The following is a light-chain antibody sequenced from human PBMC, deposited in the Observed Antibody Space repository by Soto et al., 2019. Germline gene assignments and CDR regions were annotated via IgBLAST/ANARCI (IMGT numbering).Light chain of an antibody. J-gene: IGKJ1*01. CDR2: GAS. CDR3: QQYNNWPRT. Sequence: EIAMTQSPTTLSVSPGARATLSWGASQSVSSNLAWYQQKNGQSPRLLIYGASTRATGIPARFSGSGYGTEFNLTISSLQSEDFAVYYCQQYNNWPRTFGQGTKVDIK. CDR1: QSVSSN. V-gene: IGKV3-15*01.